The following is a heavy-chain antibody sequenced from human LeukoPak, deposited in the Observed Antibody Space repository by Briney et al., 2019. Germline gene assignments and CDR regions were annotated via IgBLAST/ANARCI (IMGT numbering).Heavy chain of an antibody. J-gene: IGHJ4*02. CDR1: GGSISSYY. CDR3: ARGGYDSSGYLFFDY. V-gene: IGHV4-4*07. Sequence: PSETLSLTCTVSGGSISSYYWSWIRQPAGKGLEWIGRIYTSGSTNYNPFLKSRVTMSVDTSKNQFSLKLSSVTAADTAVYYCARGGYDSSGYLFFDYWGQGTLVTVSS. CDR2: IYTSGST. D-gene: IGHD3-22*01.